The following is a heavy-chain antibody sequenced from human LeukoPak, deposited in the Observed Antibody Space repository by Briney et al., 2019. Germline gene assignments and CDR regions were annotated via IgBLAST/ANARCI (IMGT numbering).Heavy chain of an antibody. J-gene: IGHJ4*02. CDR3: ATDRATQYFDY. CDR2: IKQDGSEK. CDR1: GFTFGNYW. V-gene: IGHV3-7*01. D-gene: IGHD2-15*01. Sequence: QTGGSLRLSCAASGFTFGNYWMSWVRQAPGKGLEWVANIKQDGSEKHYVDSVKGRFTVSRDNSRNTLFLQMNSLRVEDTAVYYCATDRATQYFDYWGQGTLVSVPS.